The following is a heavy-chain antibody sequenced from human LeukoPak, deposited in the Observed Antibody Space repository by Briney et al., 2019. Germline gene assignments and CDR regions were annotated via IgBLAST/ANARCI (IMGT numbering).Heavy chain of an antibody. Sequence: GGSLRLSCAASGFTFSSYAMSWVRQAPGKGLEWVSGISGSGGSTYYADSVKGRFTISRDNSKNTLYLQMNSLRAEDTAVYYCAKTTVPTIYYYYYMDVWGKGTTVTVSS. CDR2: ISGSGGST. CDR1: GFTFSSYA. V-gene: IGHV3-23*01. D-gene: IGHD4-17*01. J-gene: IGHJ6*03. CDR3: AKTTVPTIYYYYYMDV.